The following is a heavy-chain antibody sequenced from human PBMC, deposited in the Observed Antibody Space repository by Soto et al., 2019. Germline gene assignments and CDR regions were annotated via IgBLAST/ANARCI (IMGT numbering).Heavy chain of an antibody. CDR1: GFTFSSYG. CDR2: ISYDGSYE. J-gene: IGHJ3*02. D-gene: IGHD2-21*02. Sequence: SLRLSCAASGFTFSSYGMHWVRQAPGKGLEWVAFISYDGSYEYYADSVKGRFTISRDNSKNTLYLQMNSLRAEDTAVYYCEGGGNSNAFDIWGQGTMVTV. V-gene: IGHV3-30*03. CDR3: EGGGNSNAFDI.